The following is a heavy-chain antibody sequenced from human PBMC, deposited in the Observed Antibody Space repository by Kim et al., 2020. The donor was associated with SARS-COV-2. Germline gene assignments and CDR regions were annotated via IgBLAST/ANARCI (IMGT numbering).Heavy chain of an antibody. CDR1: GGSISSGGYY. CDR2: IYYSGST. CDR3: ARGGGFTVTGEFDY. Sequence: SETLSLTCTVSGGSISSGGYYWSWIRQHPGKGLEWIGYIYYSGSTYYNPSLKSRVTISVDTSKNQFSLKLSSVTAADTAVYYCARGGGFTVTGEFDYWGQGTLVTVSS. D-gene: IGHD4-17*01. J-gene: IGHJ4*02. V-gene: IGHV4-31*03.